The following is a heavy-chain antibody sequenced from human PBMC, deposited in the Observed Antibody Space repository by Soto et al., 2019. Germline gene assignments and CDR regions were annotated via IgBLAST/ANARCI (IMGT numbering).Heavy chain of an antibody. J-gene: IGHJ6*02. Sequence: SETLSLTCAVSGGSISSNWWSWVRQPPGKGLEWIGEIYHSGSTKYNPSLKSRVTISVDKSKNQFSLKLSSVTAADTAVYYCASVRGGYYYGMDVWGQGTTVTVSS. CDR2: IYHSGST. V-gene: IGHV4-4*02. D-gene: IGHD3-10*02. CDR1: GGSISSNW. CDR3: ASVRGGYYYGMDV.